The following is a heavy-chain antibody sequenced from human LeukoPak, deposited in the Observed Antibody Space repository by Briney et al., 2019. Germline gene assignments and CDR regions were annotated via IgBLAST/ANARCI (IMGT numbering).Heavy chain of an antibody. J-gene: IGHJ6*03. V-gene: IGHV3-7*01. D-gene: IGHD6-19*01. Sequence: GGSLRLSCAASGFTFSSYRMSWVRQAPGKGLEWVANIKQDGSEKYYVDSVKGRFTISRDNAKNSLYLQMNSLRAEDTAVYYCARDTKEQWLETRRYYYYYHMDVWGKGTTVTASS. CDR2: IKQDGSEK. CDR1: GFTFSSYR. CDR3: ARDTKEQWLETRRYYYYYHMDV.